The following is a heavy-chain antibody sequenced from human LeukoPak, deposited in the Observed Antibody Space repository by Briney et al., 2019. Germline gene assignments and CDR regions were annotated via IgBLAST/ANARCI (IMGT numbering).Heavy chain of an antibody. J-gene: IGHJ6*03. Sequence: PSETLSLTCAVYGVSFSGYYWSWIRQPPGKGLEWIGEINHSGSTNYNPSLKSRVTISVDTSKNQFSLKLSSVTAADTAVYYCARHTVVFGVVTGGYYYYYMDVWGKGTTVTVSS. CDR2: INHSGST. V-gene: IGHV4-34*01. CDR3: ARHTVVFGVVTGGYYYYYMDV. D-gene: IGHD3-3*01. CDR1: GVSFSGYY.